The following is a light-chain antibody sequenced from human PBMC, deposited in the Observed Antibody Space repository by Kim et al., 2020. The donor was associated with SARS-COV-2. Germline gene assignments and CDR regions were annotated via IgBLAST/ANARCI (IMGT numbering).Light chain of an antibody. CDR2: GAS. V-gene: IGKV3-20*01. J-gene: IGKJ1*01. Sequence: TPGERATLTCRDSQRVDSSYLAWYQQEPGQAPRFLIYGASSRATGIPDRFSGSGSETDFTRTSSRLEPEDIAVYYCQQYGSSPTTFGQGTKVDIK. CDR1: QRVDSSY. CDR3: QQYGSSPTT.